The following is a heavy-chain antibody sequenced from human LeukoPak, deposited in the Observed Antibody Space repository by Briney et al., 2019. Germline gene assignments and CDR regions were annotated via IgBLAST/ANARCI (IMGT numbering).Heavy chain of an antibody. Sequence: SETLSLTCTVSGGSISSYYWSWIRQPPGKGLEWIGYIYYSGSTNYNPSLKSRVTISVDTSKNQFSLKLSSVTAADTAVYYCARAIAAAGGAFDPWGQGTLVTVFS. CDR1: GGSISSYY. V-gene: IGHV4-59*01. CDR3: ARAIAAAGGAFDP. CDR2: IYYSGST. D-gene: IGHD6-13*01. J-gene: IGHJ5*02.